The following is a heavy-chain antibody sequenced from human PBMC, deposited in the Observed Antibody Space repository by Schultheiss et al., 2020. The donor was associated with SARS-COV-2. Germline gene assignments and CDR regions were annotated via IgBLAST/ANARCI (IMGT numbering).Heavy chain of an antibody. J-gene: IGHJ4*02. CDR1: AFTFTSYA. D-gene: IGHD3-10*01. Sequence: GGSLRLSFAASAFTFTSYAMSWVRQAPGKGLEWVSAVANSGGTTYYADSVKGRFTISRDNSKNTLYLQMNSLRAEDTAVYYCAKDLPSSFPVPITMVQGVIYGGWGQGTLVTVSS. V-gene: IGHV3-23*01. CDR3: AKDLPSSFPVPITMVQGVIYGG. CDR2: VANSGGTT.